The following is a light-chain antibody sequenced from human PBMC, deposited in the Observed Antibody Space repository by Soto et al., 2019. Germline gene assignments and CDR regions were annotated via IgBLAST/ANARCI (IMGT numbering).Light chain of an antibody. CDR3: QQYDPSPYT. CDR2: KAS. J-gene: IGKJ2*01. CDR1: QSLSYW. Sequence: DIQMTQSPSTLSASVGDTVTITCRASQSLSYWLAWYQQKPGQAPKLLIHKASTLESGVPSRFSGSGSGTEFTLTISSLQPDDFATFYCQQYDPSPYTFGQGTNLEIK. V-gene: IGKV1-5*03.